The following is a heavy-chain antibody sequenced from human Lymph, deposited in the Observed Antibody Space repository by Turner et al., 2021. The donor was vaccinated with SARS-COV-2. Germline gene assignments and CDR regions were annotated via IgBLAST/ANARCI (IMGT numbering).Heavy chain of an antibody. CDR2: ISQILDIA. CDR3: ARDVTGPLGY. Sequence: QVQLVQSGAEVKKPGSSVKVSCPASGGTFSSYAISWVRQAPGQGLEWMGGISQILDIANYAQKFQGRVTITADKSTSTAYMELSSLRSEDTAVYYCARDVTGPLGYWGQGTLVTVSS. D-gene: IGHD1-20*01. CDR1: GGTFSSYA. J-gene: IGHJ4*02. V-gene: IGHV1-69*10.